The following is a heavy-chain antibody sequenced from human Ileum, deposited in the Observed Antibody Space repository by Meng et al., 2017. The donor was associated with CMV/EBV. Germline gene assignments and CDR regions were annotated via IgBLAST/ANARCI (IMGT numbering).Heavy chain of an antibody. CDR3: ARDSNIRGVPTDY. CDR1: GFTFSNYW. Sequence: GESLKISCAASGFTFSNYWMHWVRQAPGKGLVWVSRINGDGSNTYYADSVKGRFTISRDNAKDTQYLQMNSLRAEDTAIYFCARDSNIRGVPTDYWGQGTLVTVSS. V-gene: IGHV3-74*01. D-gene: IGHD3-10*01. J-gene: IGHJ4*02. CDR2: INGDGSNT.